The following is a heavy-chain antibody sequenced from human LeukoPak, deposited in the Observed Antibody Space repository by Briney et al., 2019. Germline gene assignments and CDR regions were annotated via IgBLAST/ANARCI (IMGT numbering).Heavy chain of an antibody. V-gene: IGHV3-30*02. J-gene: IGHJ4*02. CDR2: IRYDGSNK. CDR1: GFTFSSYG. CDR3: AKDWSESSGYSHIDN. Sequence: GGSLRLSCAASGFTFSSYGMHWICQAPGKGLEWVAFIRYDGSNKYYADSVKGRFTISRDNSKNTVYLQMNSLRADDTAVYYCAKDWSESSGYSHIDNWGQGTLVTVSS. D-gene: IGHD3-22*01.